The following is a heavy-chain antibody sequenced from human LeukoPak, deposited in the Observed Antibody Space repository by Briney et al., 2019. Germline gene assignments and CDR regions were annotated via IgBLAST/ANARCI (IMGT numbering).Heavy chain of an antibody. J-gene: IGHJ4*02. CDR2: ISYDGTKK. CDR3: ARVNTIFGVDIVSLGAGFEF. Sequence: GGSLRLSCEASGFTFSTYAMHWVRQAPGKGLECVSVISYDGTKKDYADSVKGRFTISRDNSNGTLYLQMNSLRPEDTALYYCARVNTIFGVDIVSLGAGFEFWGQGTLVTVSS. V-gene: IGHV3-30*03. D-gene: IGHD3-3*02. CDR1: GFTFSTYA.